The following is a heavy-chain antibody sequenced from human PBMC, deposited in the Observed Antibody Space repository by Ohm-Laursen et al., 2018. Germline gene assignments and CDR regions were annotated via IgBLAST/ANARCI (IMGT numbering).Heavy chain of an antibody. CDR3: AKVGRIYGDYYLDY. J-gene: IGHJ4*02. CDR2: ISGSGGST. V-gene: IGHV3-23*01. CDR1: GFTFSSYA. Sequence: SLRLSCTASGFTFSSYAMSWVRQAPGKGLEWASAISGSGGSTYYADFVKGRFTISRDNSKNTLYLQMNSLRAEDTAVYYCAKVGRIYGDYYLDYWGQGTLVTVSS. D-gene: IGHD4-17*01.